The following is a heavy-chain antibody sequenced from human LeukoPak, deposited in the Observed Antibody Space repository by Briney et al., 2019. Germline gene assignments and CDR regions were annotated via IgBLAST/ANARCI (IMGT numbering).Heavy chain of an antibody. D-gene: IGHD2-2*01. Sequence: ASVKVSCKASGYTSTSYYMHWVRQAPGQGLEWMGIINPSGGSTSYAQKFQGRVTMTTVTSTSTAYMELRSLRSDDTAVYYCARDLMGIVPAATLDPWGQGTLVTVSS. CDR3: ARDLMGIVPAATLDP. CDR2: INPSGGST. CDR1: GYTSTSYY. V-gene: IGHV1-46*01. J-gene: IGHJ5*02.